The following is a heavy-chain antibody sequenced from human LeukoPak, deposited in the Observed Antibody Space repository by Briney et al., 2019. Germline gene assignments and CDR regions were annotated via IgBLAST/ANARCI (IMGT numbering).Heavy chain of an antibody. CDR2: IKQDGSEK. J-gene: IGHJ6*02. D-gene: IGHD6-19*01. V-gene: IGHV3-7*01. CDR1: GFTFSSYW. CDR3: ARDPVRGYYYYYGMDV. Sequence: GGSLRLSCAASGFTFSSYWMSWVRQAPGKGLEWVANIKQDGSEKYYVDSVKGRFTISRDNAKNSLYLQMNGLRAEDTAVYYCARDPVRGYYYYYGMDVWGQGTTVTVSS.